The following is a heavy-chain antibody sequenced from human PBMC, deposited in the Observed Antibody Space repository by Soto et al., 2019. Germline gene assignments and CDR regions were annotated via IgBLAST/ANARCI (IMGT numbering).Heavy chain of an antibody. CDR1: GYSFTTYG. V-gene: IGHV1-18*01. CDR2: ISAYNGNT. D-gene: IGHD5-18*01. CDR3: ARLWPLYYFDY. Sequence: GASVKVSCKASGYSFTTYGISWVRQAPGQGLEWMGWISAYNGNTNYAQKLQGRVTMTTDTSTSTAYMELRSLRSDDTAVYYCARLWPLYYFDYWGQGTXVTGSS. J-gene: IGHJ4*02.